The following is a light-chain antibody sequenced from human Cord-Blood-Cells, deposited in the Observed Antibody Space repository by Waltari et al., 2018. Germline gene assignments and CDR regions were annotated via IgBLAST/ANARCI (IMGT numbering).Light chain of an antibody. CDR1: QSISSW. V-gene: IGKV1-5*01. CDR2: DAS. CDR3: QQYNSYSPLT. Sequence: DIQMTQSPSTLSASVGDRVTITCRASQSISSWLAWYQQKPGKAPKLLIYDASSLESGVPSRFSRSGSGTEFTLTISSLQPDDFATYYCQQYNSYSPLTFGGGTKVEIK. J-gene: IGKJ4*01.